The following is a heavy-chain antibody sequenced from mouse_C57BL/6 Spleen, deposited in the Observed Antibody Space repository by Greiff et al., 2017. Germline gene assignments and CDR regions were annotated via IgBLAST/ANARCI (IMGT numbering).Heavy chain of an antibody. CDR2: LYPRSGNT. Sequence: QVQLQQSGAELARPGASVKLSCKASGYTFTSSGIRWVKQRTGQGLEWIGELYPRSGNTYYNEKFKGKATLTADKSSSTAYMALRSLTSEDSAVYFGARSERPRYFDGWGTGTTVTVSS. CDR1: GYTFTSSG. V-gene: IGHV1-81*01. CDR3: ARSERPRYFDG. J-gene: IGHJ1*03.